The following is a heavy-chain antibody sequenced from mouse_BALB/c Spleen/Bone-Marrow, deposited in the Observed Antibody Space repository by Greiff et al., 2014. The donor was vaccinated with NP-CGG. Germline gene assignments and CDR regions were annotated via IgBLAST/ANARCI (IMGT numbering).Heavy chain of an antibody. V-gene: IGHV4-1*02. CDR1: GFDFSRYW. D-gene: IGHD2-3*01. Sequence: VQLKESGGGLVQPGGSLKLSCAASGFDFSRYWMSWVRQAPGKGLQWIGEINPDSNTINYTPFLKNKFIISRDNAKNTLYLQMSKVRSEATVLYCCAKLGYYGWFAYWGQGTLVTVSA. CDR2: INPDSNTI. J-gene: IGHJ3*01. CDR3: AKLGYYGWFAY.